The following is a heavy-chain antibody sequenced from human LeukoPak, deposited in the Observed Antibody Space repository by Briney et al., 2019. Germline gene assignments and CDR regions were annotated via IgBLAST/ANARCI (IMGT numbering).Heavy chain of an antibody. CDR1: GGTFSSYT. D-gene: IGHD5-18*01. CDR2: IIPIFGTA. CDR3: ARGFVDTAMVLAYYGMDV. J-gene: IGHJ6*02. V-gene: IGHV1-69*13. Sequence: SVKVSCKASGGTFSSYTISWVRQAPGQGLEWMGGIIPIFGTANYAQKFQGRVTITADESTSTAYMELSSLRSEDTAVYYCARGFVDTAMVLAYYGMDVWGQGTTVTVSS.